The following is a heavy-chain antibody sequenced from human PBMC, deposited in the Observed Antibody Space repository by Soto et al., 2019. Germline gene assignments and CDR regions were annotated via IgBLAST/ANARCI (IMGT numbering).Heavy chain of an antibody. J-gene: IGHJ4*02. Sequence: GGSLRLSCAASGFTFSSYAMSWVRQAPGKGLEWVSAISGSGGSTYYADSVKGRFTISRDNSKNTLYLQMNSLRAEDTAVYYCANSPILSGFEEDYWGQGTLVTVSS. V-gene: IGHV3-23*01. CDR3: ANSPILSGFEEDY. CDR1: GFTFSSYA. CDR2: ISGSGGST. D-gene: IGHD3-10*01.